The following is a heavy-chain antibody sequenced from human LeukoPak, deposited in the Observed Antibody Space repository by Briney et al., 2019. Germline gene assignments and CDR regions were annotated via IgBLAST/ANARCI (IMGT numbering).Heavy chain of an antibody. Sequence: SETLSLTCSLSGGSISSYYWSWIRQPPGKGLEWIGYIYYSGSTNYNPSLKSRVTISVDTSKNQFSLKLSSVTAADTAVYYCARITPYYYYMDVWGKGTTVTVSS. D-gene: IGHD3-16*01. J-gene: IGHJ6*03. CDR3: ARITPYYYYMDV. V-gene: IGHV4-59*01. CDR1: GGSISSYY. CDR2: IYYSGST.